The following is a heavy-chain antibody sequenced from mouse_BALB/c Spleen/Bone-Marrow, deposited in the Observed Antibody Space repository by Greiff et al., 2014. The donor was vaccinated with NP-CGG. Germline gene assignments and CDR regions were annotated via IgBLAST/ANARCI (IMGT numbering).Heavy chain of an antibody. CDR1: GYTFTSYW. Sequence: VQLQQSGAELVRPGASLKLSCRASGYTFTSYWINWVKQRLGQGLEWIGNIYPSDSYINYNQRFKDKATLTVDKSSSTAYVQLSSPTSEDSAVYYCTRYGNSHYYAIDYWGQGTSVTVSS. J-gene: IGHJ4*01. V-gene: IGHV1-69*02. CDR2: IYPSDSYI. CDR3: TRYGNSHYYAIDY. D-gene: IGHD1-1*01.